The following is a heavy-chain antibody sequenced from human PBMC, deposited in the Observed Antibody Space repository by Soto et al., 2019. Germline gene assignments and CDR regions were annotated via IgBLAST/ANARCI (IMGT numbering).Heavy chain of an antibody. D-gene: IGHD2-21*02. CDR2: IYYSGST. J-gene: IGHJ4*02. Sequence: PSETLSLTCAVSGGSISSGGYSWSWIRQPPEKGLEWIGYIYYSGSTYYNPSLKSRVTISVDRSTNQFSLKLSSVTAADTAVYYCARVSGGNSFFDYWGRGSLVTVSS. CDR3: ARVSGGNSFFDY. V-gene: IGHV4-30-2*01. CDR1: GGSISSGGYS.